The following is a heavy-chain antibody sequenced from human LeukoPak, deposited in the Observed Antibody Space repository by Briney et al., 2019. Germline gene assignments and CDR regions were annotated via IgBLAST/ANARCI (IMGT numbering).Heavy chain of an antibody. J-gene: IGHJ4*02. V-gene: IGHV4-39*01. CDR3: VKSGGYGLIDY. CDR2: IYCSGST. Sequence: SETLSLTCAVSGASISGSGYYWAWIPQPPGKVLEWIGNIYCSGSTYYNASLQSPVTISLDTSKNQFSLRLSSLTAAETAMYYCVKSGGYGLIDYWGQGNRVTVSS. CDR1: GASISGSGYY. D-gene: IGHD3-16*01.